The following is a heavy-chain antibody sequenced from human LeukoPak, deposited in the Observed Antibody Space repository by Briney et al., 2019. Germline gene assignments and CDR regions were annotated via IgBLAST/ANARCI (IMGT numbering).Heavy chain of an antibody. J-gene: IGHJ3*02. Sequence: ASVKVSCKASGYTFTSYYMHWVRQAPGQGLEWMGWINPNSGGTNYAQKFQGRVTMTRDTSISTAYMELSRLRSDDTAVYYCARVKIVVVVAALTDNAFDIWGQGTMVTVSS. CDR3: ARVKIVVVVAALTDNAFDI. D-gene: IGHD2-15*01. CDR2: INPNSGGT. CDR1: GYTFTSYY. V-gene: IGHV1-2*02.